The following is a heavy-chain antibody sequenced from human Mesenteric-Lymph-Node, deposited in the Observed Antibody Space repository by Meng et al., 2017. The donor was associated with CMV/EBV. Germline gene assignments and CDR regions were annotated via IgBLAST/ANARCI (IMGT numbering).Heavy chain of an antibody. J-gene: IGHJ6*02. CDR1: GFIVSSNN. V-gene: IGHV3-30*02. CDR3: AKDLHCSSKSCFHPYYAMDV. Sequence: GESLKISCAASGFIVSSNNMNWVRQAPGKGLEWVAFIHHDGSNKYYTDSVKGQFTISRDNSKNTLYLQMNSLRAEDTAVYYCAKDLHCSSKSCFHPYYAMDVWGQGTTVTVSS. D-gene: IGHD2-2*01. CDR2: IHHDGSNK.